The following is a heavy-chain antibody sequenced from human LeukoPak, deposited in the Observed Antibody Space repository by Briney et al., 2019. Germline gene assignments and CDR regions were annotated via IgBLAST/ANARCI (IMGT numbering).Heavy chain of an antibody. Sequence: GGSLRLSCAASGFTFSSYAMSWVRQAPGKGLEWVSATSGSGGSTYYADSVKGRFTISRDNSKNTLYLQMNSLRAEDTAVYYCANGIAVAGLTEVYYYYGMDVWGQGTTVTVSS. V-gene: IGHV3-23*01. CDR2: TSGSGGST. CDR1: GFTFSSYA. D-gene: IGHD6-19*01. J-gene: IGHJ6*02. CDR3: ANGIAVAGLTEVYYYYGMDV.